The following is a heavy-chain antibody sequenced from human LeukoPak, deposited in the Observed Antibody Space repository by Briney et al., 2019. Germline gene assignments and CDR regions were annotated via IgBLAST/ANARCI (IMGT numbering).Heavy chain of an antibody. V-gene: IGHV4-39*07. J-gene: IGHJ5*02. CDR1: GGSISSSSYY. CDR2: IYYSGST. CDR3: ARVEAYYYGSGSYYHRFDP. D-gene: IGHD3-10*01. Sequence: SETLSLTCTVSGGSISSSSYYWGWIRQPPGKGLEWIGSIYYSGSTYYNPSLKSRVTISVDTSKNQFSLKLSSVTAADTAVYYCARVEAYYYGSGSYYHRFDPWGQGTLVTVSS.